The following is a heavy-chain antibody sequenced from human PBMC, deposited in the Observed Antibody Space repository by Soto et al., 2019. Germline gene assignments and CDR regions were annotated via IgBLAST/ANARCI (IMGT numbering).Heavy chain of an antibody. CDR3: AKTPTIAVDWFDP. J-gene: IGHJ5*02. CDR2: ISGSGGST. CDR1: GFTFSSYA. V-gene: IGHV3-23*01. Sequence: GGSLRLSCAASGFTFSSYAMSWVRQAPGKGLEWVSAISGSGGSTYYADSVKGRFTISRDNSKDTLYLQMSSLRAEDTAVYYCAKTPTIAVDWFDPWGQGTPVTVSS. D-gene: IGHD6-19*01.